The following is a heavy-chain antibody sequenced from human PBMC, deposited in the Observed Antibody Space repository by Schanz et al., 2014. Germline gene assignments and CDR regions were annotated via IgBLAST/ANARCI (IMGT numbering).Heavy chain of an antibody. V-gene: IGHV4-59*01. D-gene: IGHD6-19*01. CDR1: GGSISSYY. CDR2: ITYSGGT. J-gene: IGHJ6*02. Sequence: QVQLQESGPGLVRPSETLSLTCTVSGGSISSYYWSWIRQSPGKGPEWIGYITYSGGTNHNASLKSRVTISVDTAKNQFSQTLTSVAASETAVYYGARGAVAGVEGNRDNYYVLDVWGQGTTVTVSS. CDR3: ARGAVAGVEGNRDNYYVLDV.